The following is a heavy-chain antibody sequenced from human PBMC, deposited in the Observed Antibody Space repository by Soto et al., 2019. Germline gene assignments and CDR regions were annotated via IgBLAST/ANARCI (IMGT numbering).Heavy chain of an antibody. CDR2: IDSISTYI. Sequence: PRGSLRLSCAASGFTFSSYSMNWVRQAPGKGLEWVSSIDSISTYIFYLDSVKGRFTISRDNAKNSLYLQMHSLRAEDTAVYYCARVGPDTFDTWGPGTMVTVSS. CDR3: ARVGPDTFDT. CDR1: GFTFSSYS. V-gene: IGHV3-21*01. J-gene: IGHJ3*02.